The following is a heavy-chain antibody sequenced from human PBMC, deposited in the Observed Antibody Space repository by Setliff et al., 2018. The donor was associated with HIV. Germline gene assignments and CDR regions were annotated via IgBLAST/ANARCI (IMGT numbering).Heavy chain of an antibody. CDR2: IHYTGTT. V-gene: IGHV4-61*05. Sequence: PSETLSLTCTVSGGSITSSSGDATYCWGWIRQPPGKGLEWIGCIHYTGTTNCNPSLRRRVTMSIDKSKTQFSLKLTSVTAADTALYYCVRAVPKGIDWFDLWGQGTLVTVSS. J-gene: IGHJ5*02. CDR3: VRAVPKGIDWFDL. CDR1: GGSITSSSGDATYC.